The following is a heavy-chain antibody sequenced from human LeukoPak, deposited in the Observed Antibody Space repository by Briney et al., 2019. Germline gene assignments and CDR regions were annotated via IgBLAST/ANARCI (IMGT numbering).Heavy chain of an antibody. Sequence: GGSLRLSFAASGLTFSDYYMSWIRQAPGKGLEWVSSISSSSSYIYYADSVKGRFTISRDNAKNSLYLQMNSLRAEDTAVYYCARDGLERYDFWSGLNWFDPWGQGTLVTVSS. CDR1: GLTFSDYY. CDR2: ISSSSSYI. D-gene: IGHD3-3*01. CDR3: ARDGLERYDFWSGLNWFDP. V-gene: IGHV3-11*06. J-gene: IGHJ5*02.